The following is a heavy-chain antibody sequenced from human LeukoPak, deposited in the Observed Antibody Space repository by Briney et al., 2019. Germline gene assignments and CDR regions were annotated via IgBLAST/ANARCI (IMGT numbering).Heavy chain of an antibody. CDR1: GYTFTGYY. CDR2: INPNSGGT. V-gene: IGHV1-2*02. Sequence: ASVKVSCEASGYTFTGYYMHWVRQAPGQGLEWMGWINPNSGGTNYAQKFQGRVTMTRDTSISTAYMELTWLRSDDTAVYYCARARDGYNFYYFDYWGQGTLVTVSS. D-gene: IGHD5-12*01. CDR3: ARARDGYNFYYFDY. J-gene: IGHJ4*02.